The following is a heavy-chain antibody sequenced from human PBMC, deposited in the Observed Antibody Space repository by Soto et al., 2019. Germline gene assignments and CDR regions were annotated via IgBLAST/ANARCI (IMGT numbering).Heavy chain of an antibody. J-gene: IGHJ6*02. CDR2: ISAYNGNT. CDR3: ARSGSYSYYYYYYGMDV. CDR1: WYPVTSQC. Sequence: ASGKFSFKGAWYPVTSQCISGVGQAHEQGLEWMGWISAYNGNTNYAQKLQGRVTMTTDTSTSTAYMELRSLRSDDTAVYYCARSGSYSYYYYYYGMDVWGQGTTVTVS. V-gene: IGHV1-18*01. D-gene: IGHD1-26*01.